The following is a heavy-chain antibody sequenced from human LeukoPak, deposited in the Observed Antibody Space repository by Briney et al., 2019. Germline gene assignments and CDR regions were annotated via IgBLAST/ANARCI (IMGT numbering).Heavy chain of an antibody. CDR2: IIPIFGTA. J-gene: IGHJ4*02. CDR1: GGTFSSYA. Sequence: GASVKVSCKASGGTFSSYAISWVRQAPGQGLEWMGGIIPIFGTANYAQKFQGRVTNTADESTSTAYMDLSNLRSEDTAVYYCERAIVRTGYSWDFDYWGQGTLVTVSS. CDR3: ERAIVRTGYSWDFDY. V-gene: IGHV1-69*13. D-gene: IGHD5-18*01.